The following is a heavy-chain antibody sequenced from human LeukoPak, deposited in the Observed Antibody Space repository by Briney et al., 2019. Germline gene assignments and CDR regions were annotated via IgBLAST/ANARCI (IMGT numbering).Heavy chain of an antibody. CDR2: IEQSGSGK. J-gene: IGHJ3*02. D-gene: IGHD3-22*01. V-gene: IGHV3-7*02. CDR1: GFTFRTYW. Sequence: GGSLRLSCAASGFTFRTYWMSWVRQAPGKGLEWVANIEQSGSGKYYVDSVKGRFTISRDNAKNSLYLQMNSLRAEDTAVYYCARGGNIGYNYNAFDIWGQGTVVTVSS. CDR3: ARGGNIGYNYNAFDI.